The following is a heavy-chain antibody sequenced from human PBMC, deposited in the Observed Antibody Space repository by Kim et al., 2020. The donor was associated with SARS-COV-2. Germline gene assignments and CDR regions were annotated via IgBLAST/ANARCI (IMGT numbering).Heavy chain of an antibody. Sequence: GGSRRLSCAASKFTFSDYAMSWVRQAPGKGLEWVSVISGSGAKTDYADSVKGRFIISRDNSKNTLYLQMSSLRVDDTAVYYCAKHETFSYGSEYFQNWG. V-gene: IGHV3-23*01. CDR3: AKHETFSYGSEYFQN. CDR2: ISGSGAKT. J-gene: IGHJ1*01. CDR1: KFTFSDYA. D-gene: IGHD5-18*01.